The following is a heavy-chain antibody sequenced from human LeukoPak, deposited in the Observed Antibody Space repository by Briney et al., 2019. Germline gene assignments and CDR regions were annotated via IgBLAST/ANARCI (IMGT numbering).Heavy chain of an antibody. D-gene: IGHD3-22*01. Sequence: TGASLRLSCAASGFTFSSYAMSWVRQAPGKGLEWVSGISGSGGTTYYADSVKGRFTISRDNSKNTLYLQMNTLRAEDTAVYYCAKASYYYDSSGYYRLGYFNYWGQGTLVTVSP. V-gene: IGHV3-23*01. J-gene: IGHJ4*02. CDR2: ISGSGGTT. CDR3: AKASYYYDSSGYYRLGYFNY. CDR1: GFTFSSYA.